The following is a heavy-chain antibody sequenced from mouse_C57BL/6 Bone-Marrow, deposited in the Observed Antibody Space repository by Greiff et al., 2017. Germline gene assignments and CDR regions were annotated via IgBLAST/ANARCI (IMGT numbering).Heavy chain of an antibody. CDR2: ISGGGGNT. J-gene: IGHJ3*02. D-gene: IGHD2-1*01. V-gene: IGHV5-9*01. Sequence: DVKLVESGGGLVKPGGSLKLSCAASGFTFSSYTMSWVRQTPEKRLEWVATISGGGGNTYYPDSVKGRFTISRDNAKNTLYLQMSSLRSEDTALYYCARDRNYCCGYWGKGTLVTVSA. CDR3: ARDRNYCCGY. CDR1: GFTFSSYT.